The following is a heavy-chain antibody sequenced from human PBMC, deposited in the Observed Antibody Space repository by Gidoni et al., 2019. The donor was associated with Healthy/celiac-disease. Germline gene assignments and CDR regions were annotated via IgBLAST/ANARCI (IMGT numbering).Heavy chain of an antibody. D-gene: IGHD3-3*01. Sequence: QLQLQESGPGLVKPSATLSLTCTVSGGSTSSSSYYWGWIRQPPGKGLEWIGSIYYSGSTYYNPSLKSRVTISVDTSKNQFSLKLSSVTAADTAVYYCAGQGDLSLLEWLQAYYFDYWGQETLVTVSS. CDR2: IYYSGST. CDR1: GGSTSSSSYY. CDR3: AGQGDLSLLEWLQAYYFDY. V-gene: IGHV4-39*01. J-gene: IGHJ4*02.